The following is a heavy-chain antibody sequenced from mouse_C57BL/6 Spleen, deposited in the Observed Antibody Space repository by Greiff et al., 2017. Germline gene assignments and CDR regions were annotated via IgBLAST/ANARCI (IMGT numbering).Heavy chain of an antibody. CDR2: IYPRSGNT. J-gene: IGHJ3*01. CDR1: GYTFTSYG. Sequence: VKLVESGAELARPGASVKLSCKASGYTFTSYGISWVKQRTGQGLEWIGEIYPRSGNTYYNEKFKGKATLTADKSSSTAYMELRSLTSEDSAVYFCARNDYGNYGFAYWGQGTLVTVSA. V-gene: IGHV1-81*01. D-gene: IGHD2-1*01. CDR3: ARNDYGNYGFAY.